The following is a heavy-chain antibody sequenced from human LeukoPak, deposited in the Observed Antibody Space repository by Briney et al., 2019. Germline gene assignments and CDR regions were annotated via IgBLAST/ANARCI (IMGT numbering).Heavy chain of an antibody. Sequence: SETLSPTRTVSGGSVSRYYCSWIWQPAGKGLEWIGRIYTSGSTDYNPSLKSRVTMSVDTSRNQFSLKLTSVTAADTAVYYCARDTSPISGYSGNGTSDYWGQAALVTVSS. CDR1: GGSVSRYY. D-gene: IGHD5-12*01. J-gene: IGHJ4*02. CDR2: IYTSGST. V-gene: IGHV4-4*07. CDR3: ARDTSPISGYSGNGTSDY.